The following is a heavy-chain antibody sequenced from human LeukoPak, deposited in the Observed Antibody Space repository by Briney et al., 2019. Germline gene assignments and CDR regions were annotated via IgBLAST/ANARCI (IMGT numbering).Heavy chain of an antibody. CDR1: GGSISSHY. CDR2: IYYSGST. Sequence: PSETLSLTCTVSGGSISSHYWSWIRQPPRKGLEWIGYIYYSGSTNYNPSLKSRVTISVDTSKNQFSLKLSSVTAADTAVYYCARDFAGTTSRDAFDIWGQGTMVTVSS. V-gene: IGHV4-59*11. CDR3: ARDFAGTTSRDAFDI. D-gene: IGHD1-7*01. J-gene: IGHJ3*02.